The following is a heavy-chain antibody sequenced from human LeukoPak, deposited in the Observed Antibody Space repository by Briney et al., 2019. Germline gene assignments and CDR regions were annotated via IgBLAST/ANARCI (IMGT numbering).Heavy chain of an antibody. CDR1: GYTFTSYG. D-gene: IGHD6-13*01. V-gene: IGHV1-18*01. CDR3: ARLYISSWYPSAYYYYMDV. CDR2: ISAYNGNT. J-gene: IGHJ6*03. Sequence: ASVKVSCKASGYTFTSYGISWVRQAPGQGLEWMGWISAYNGNTNYAQKLQDRVTMTTDTSTSTAYMELRSLRSDDTAIYYCARLYISSWYPSAYYYYMDVWGKGTTVTVSS.